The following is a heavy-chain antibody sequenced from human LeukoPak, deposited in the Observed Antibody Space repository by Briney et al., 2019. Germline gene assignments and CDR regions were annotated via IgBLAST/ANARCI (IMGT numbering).Heavy chain of an antibody. CDR3: ASRYCSGGSCKLDY. V-gene: IGHV1-18*01. CDR1: GYTFTSYG. CDR2: ISAYNGNT. J-gene: IGHJ4*02. D-gene: IGHD2-15*01. Sequence: ASVKVSCKASGYTFTSYGISWVRQAPGQGLEWMGWISAYNGNTNYAQKLQGRVTMTTDTSTSTAYMELRSLRSDDTAVYYCASRYCSGGSCKLDYWGQGTLVTVSS.